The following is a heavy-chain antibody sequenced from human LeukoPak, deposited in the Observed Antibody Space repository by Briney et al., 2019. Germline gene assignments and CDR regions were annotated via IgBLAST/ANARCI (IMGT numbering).Heavy chain of an antibody. CDR3: ARADTFSVTRSFDY. J-gene: IGHJ4*02. D-gene: IGHD2-2*02. V-gene: IGHV1-18*01. CDR2: ISAYNGNT. Sequence: ASVKVSCKASGYTFTSYGISCVRQAPGQGLEWMGWISAYNGNTNYAQKLQGRVTMTTDTSTSTAHMELRSLRSEDTAVYYCARADTFSVTRSFDYWGQGALVTVSS. CDR1: GYTFTSYG.